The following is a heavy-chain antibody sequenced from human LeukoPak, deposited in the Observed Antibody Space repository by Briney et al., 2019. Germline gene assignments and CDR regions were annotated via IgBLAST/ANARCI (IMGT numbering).Heavy chain of an antibody. CDR1: GFTFSSYW. CDR3: ARDPAAAGTPYYFDY. Sequence: PGGSLRLSCAASGFTFSSYWMSWVRQAPGKGLEWVANIKQDGSEKYYVDSVKGRFTISRDNAKNSLYLQMNSLRAEDTAVYYCARDPAAAGTPYYFDYWGQGTLVTVSS. V-gene: IGHV3-7*01. CDR2: IKQDGSEK. J-gene: IGHJ4*02. D-gene: IGHD6-13*01.